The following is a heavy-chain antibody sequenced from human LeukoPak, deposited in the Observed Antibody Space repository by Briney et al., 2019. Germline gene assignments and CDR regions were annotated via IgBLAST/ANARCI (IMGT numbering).Heavy chain of an antibody. CDR1: GGTFSSYA. D-gene: IGHD6-19*01. Sequence: ASVKVSCTASGGTFSSYAISWVRQAPGQGLEWMGGIIPIFGTANYAQKFQGRVTITADESTSTAYMELSSLRSEDTAVYYCASGAQWLVQDSWFDPWGQGTLVTVSS. CDR3: ASGAQWLVQDSWFDP. J-gene: IGHJ5*02. V-gene: IGHV1-69*13. CDR2: IIPIFGTA.